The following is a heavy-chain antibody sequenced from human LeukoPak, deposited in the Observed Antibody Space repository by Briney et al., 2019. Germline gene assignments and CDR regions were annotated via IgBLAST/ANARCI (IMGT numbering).Heavy chain of an antibody. CDR1: GFTFSNAW. V-gene: IGHV3-15*01. D-gene: IGHD3-22*01. Sequence: GGSLRLSCAASGFTFSNAWMSWVRQAPGKGLEWVGRINSKLDGGTADYSAPVKGRFNISRDDAKNTLYLHMNSLKTEDTAVYYCTTDDYYDSGGYHPGFDSWGQGTLVTVSS. CDR3: TTDDYYDSGGYHPGFDS. CDR2: INSKLDGGTA. J-gene: IGHJ4*02.